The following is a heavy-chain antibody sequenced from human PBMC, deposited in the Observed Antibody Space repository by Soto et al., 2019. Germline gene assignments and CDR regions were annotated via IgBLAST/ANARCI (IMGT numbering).Heavy chain of an antibody. Sequence: QVQLVESGGGVVQPGRSLRLSCAASGFTFSNYALHWVRQAPGKGLEWVSVISDDGSNKYYADSVKGRFTISRDNSKNTLCLPMNSLRAEDTAVYYCARDRFASSWSYFDYWGQGTPVTVSS. CDR2: ISDDGSNK. J-gene: IGHJ4*02. D-gene: IGHD6-13*01. CDR1: GFTFSNYA. V-gene: IGHV3-30-3*01. CDR3: ARDRFASSWSYFDY.